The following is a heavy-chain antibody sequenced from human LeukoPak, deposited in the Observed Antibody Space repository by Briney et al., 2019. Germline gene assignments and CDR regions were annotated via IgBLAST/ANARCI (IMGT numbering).Heavy chain of an antibody. D-gene: IGHD3-22*01. Sequence: GGSLRLSCADSGFTFSSYAVHWVRQAPGKGLEWVAVISYDGSNKYYADSVKGRFTISRDNSKNTLYLQMNSLRAEDTAVYYCARDRWYYYDSSDYYHDAFDIWGQGTMVTVSS. CDR1: GFTFSSYA. CDR3: ARDRWYYYDSSDYYHDAFDI. J-gene: IGHJ3*02. V-gene: IGHV3-30*04. CDR2: ISYDGSNK.